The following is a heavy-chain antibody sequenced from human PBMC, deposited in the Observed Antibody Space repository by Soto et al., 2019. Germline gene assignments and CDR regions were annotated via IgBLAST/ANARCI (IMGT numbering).Heavy chain of an antibody. Sequence: EVQLVESGGGLVQPGGSLRLSCAASGFTFNDYAMHWVRQAPGKGLDWVSGINWNSGNIGYADSVKGRFTISRDSAKNSLYLQMNSLRAEDTALYYCVKGGSSSGRYSDYWGQGTLVTVSS. CDR1: GFTFNDYA. J-gene: IGHJ4*02. CDR3: VKGGSSSGRYSDY. V-gene: IGHV3-9*01. D-gene: IGHD6-6*01. CDR2: INWNSGNI.